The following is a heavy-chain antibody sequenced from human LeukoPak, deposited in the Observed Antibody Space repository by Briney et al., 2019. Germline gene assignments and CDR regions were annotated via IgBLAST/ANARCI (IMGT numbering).Heavy chain of an antibody. J-gene: IGHJ5*02. CDR1: GYSFTDYY. Sequence: ASVKVSCKTSGYSFTDYYIHWVRQAPGQGLEWMGWINTKSGRTSSARKFQGRVTMTRDPSITTVYMDMAWLTSDDTAIYFCARADFIDAGPFLIGPWGQGTLVTVSS. CDR3: ARADFIDAGPFLIGP. D-gene: IGHD3-3*01. CDR2: INTKSGRT. V-gene: IGHV1-2*02.